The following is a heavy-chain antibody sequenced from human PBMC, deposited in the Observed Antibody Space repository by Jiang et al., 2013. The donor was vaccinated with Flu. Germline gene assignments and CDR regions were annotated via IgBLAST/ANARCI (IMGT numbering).Heavy chain of an antibody. CDR1: GYTFTGYY. V-gene: IGHV1-2*02. CDR2: INPNSGGT. J-gene: IGHJ4*02. Sequence: VQLVESGAEVKKPGASVKVSCKASGYTFTGYYIHWVRQAPGQGLEWMGWINPNSGGTNYPQNFQDRVTMTRDTSISTAYMELSRLRSDDTAVYYCARDPVTGRLGGYLDYWGQGTLVTVSS. CDR3: ARDPVTGRLGGYLDY. D-gene: IGHD6-19*01.